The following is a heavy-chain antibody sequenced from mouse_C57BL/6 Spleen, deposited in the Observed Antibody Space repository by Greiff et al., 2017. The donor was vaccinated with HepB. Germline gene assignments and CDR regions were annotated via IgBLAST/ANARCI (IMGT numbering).Heavy chain of an antibody. CDR3: AREGDFDY. V-gene: IGHV5-6*01. J-gene: IGHJ2*01. CDR1: GFTFSSYG. Sequence: EVQLLEPGGELVKPGGSLKLSCAASGFTFSSYGMPWVRQTPDSVKGRFTISSDNAKNTLYLQMSSVKSEDTAMYYCAREGDFDYWGQGTTLTVSS.